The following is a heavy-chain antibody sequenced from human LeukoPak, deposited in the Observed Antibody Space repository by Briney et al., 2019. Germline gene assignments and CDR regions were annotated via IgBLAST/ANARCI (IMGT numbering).Heavy chain of an antibody. V-gene: IGHV3-49*04. Sequence: QAGGSLRLSCAASGFTFSSYWMHWVRQAPGKGLEWVGFIRSKAYGGTTEYAASVKGRFTISRDDSKSIAYLQMNSLKTEDTAVYYCTRDQTDGSTVFDYWGQGTLVTVSS. J-gene: IGHJ4*02. CDR2: IRSKAYGGTT. D-gene: IGHD3-10*01. CDR3: TRDQTDGSTVFDY. CDR1: GFTFSSYW.